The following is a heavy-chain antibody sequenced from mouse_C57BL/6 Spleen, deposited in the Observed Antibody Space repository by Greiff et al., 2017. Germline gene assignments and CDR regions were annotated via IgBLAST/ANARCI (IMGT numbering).Heavy chain of an antibody. V-gene: IGHV1-55*01. CDR2: IYPGSGST. J-gene: IGHJ4*01. Sequence: QVQLQQPGAELVKPGASVKMSCKASGYTFTSYWITWVKQRPGQGLEWIGDIYPGSGSTNYNEKFKSKATLTVDTSSSTAYMQLSSLTSEDSAVYYCAREGAYGYDERRYYAMDYWGQGTSVTVSS. CDR1: GYTFTSYW. CDR3: AREGAYGYDERRYYAMDY. D-gene: IGHD2-2*01.